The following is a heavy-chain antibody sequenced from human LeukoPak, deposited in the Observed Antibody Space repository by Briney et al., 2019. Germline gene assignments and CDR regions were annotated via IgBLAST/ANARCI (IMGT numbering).Heavy chain of an antibody. V-gene: IGHV5-51*01. Sequence: GESLKISCKGSGYSFTSHWFAWVRQMPGKGLEWMGIIYPGDSDTRYSPSFQGQVTISADKSISTAYLQWSSLKASDTAMYYCARQPYSTVTSHFDYWGQGTLVTVSS. J-gene: IGHJ4*02. CDR1: GYSFTSHW. CDR3: ARQPYSTVTSHFDY. CDR2: IYPGDSDT. D-gene: IGHD4-17*01.